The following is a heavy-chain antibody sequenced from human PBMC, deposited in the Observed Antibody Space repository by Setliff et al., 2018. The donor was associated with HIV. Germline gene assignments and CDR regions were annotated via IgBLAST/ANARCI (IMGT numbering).Heavy chain of an antibody. Sequence: SETLSLTCAVSGGSISSGNWWSWVRQPPGQGLEWIGEIYHSGSTNYNPSLKSRVTISVDKSKNQFSLKLSSVTAADTAVYYCATCRHRPSNWFDPWGQGTVVTVSS. CDR2: IYHSGST. CDR3: ATCRHRPSNWFDP. V-gene: IGHV4-4*02. CDR1: GGSISSGNW. J-gene: IGHJ5*02.